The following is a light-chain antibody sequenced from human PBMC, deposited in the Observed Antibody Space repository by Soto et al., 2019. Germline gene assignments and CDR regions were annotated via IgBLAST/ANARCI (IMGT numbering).Light chain of an antibody. CDR1: QSVSNN. V-gene: IGKV3-15*01. CDR2: GAS. Sequence: EIVMTQSPATLSVSPGERATLSCRATQSVSNNLAWYQQRPGQAPRLLIHGASTRATGIPARFSGSGSGTEFTLTINSLQSEDFAIYYCQQYNYWPYTFGQGTKLEI. CDR3: QQYNYWPYT. J-gene: IGKJ2*01.